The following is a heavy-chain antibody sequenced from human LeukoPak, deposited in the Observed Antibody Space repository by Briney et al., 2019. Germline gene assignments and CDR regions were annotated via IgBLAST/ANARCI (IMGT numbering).Heavy chain of an antibody. CDR2: VSAFNGNT. Sequence: ASLKSSCKASGYTFTSYGISWVRHAPGEGLEWMGCVSAFNGNTNYAQKLQGRVTMTTDTSTSTAYKELRRLRSDDTAVYYCARGQYQLLRRDSAKYYFDYWGQATLVSDSS. D-gene: IGHD2-2*01. V-gene: IGHV1-18*04. CDR1: GYTFTSYG. CDR3: ARGQYQLLRRDSAKYYFDY. J-gene: IGHJ4*02.